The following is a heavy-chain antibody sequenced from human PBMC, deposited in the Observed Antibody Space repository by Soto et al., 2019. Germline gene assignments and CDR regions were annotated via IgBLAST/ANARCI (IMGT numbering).Heavy chain of an antibody. CDR1: GYTFTNYA. V-gene: IGHV1-3*01. Sequence: ASVKVSCKASGYTFTNYAMHWVRQAPGQRLEWMGWINAGNGNTKYSQKFQGRVTITRDTSASTAYMELSSLRSEDTAVYYCARENGSALVYGMDVWGQGTTVTVSS. CDR3: ARENGSALVYGMDV. D-gene: IGHD1-26*01. CDR2: INAGNGNT. J-gene: IGHJ6*02.